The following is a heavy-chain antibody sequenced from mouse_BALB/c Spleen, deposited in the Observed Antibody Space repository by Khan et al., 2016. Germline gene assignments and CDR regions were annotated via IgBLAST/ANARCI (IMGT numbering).Heavy chain of an antibody. J-gene: IGHJ3*01. Sequence: QVTLKESGPGLVAPSQSLSITCTVSGFSVTGFHVNWVRQPPGKGLEWLGVIWGDGSTDYDSALKSRLSISKDDSKSQVFLKMNSLQTDDTARYYCASYYDYDGGFAYWGQGTLVTVSA. D-gene: IGHD2-4*01. CDR3: ASYYDYDGGFAY. V-gene: IGHV2-6-7*01. CDR2: IWGDGST. CDR1: GFSVTGFH.